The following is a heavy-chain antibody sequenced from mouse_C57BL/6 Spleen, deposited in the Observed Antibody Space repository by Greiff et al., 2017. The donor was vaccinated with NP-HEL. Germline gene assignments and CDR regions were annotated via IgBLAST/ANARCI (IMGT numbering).Heavy chain of an antibody. Sequence: EVQGVESGEGLVKPGGSLKLSCAASGFTFSSYAMSWVRQTPEKRLEWVAYISSGGDYIYYADTVKGRFTLTRDNARNTLYLQMSSLKSEDTAMYYCTRLLRWGFAYWGQGTLVTVSA. CDR3: TRLLRWGFAY. J-gene: IGHJ3*01. CDR2: ISSGGDYI. CDR1: GFTFSSYA. V-gene: IGHV5-9-1*02. D-gene: IGHD1-1*01.